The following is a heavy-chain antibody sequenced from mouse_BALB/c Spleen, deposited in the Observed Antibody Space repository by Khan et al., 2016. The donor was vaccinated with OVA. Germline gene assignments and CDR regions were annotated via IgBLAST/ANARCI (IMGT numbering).Heavy chain of an antibody. CDR1: GYTFTSYW. D-gene: IGHD2-2*01. CDR3: TRWGYWFAY. Sequence: VQLQQSGTVLARPGASVKMSCKASGYTFTSYWMHWLKQRPGQGLEWIGAIYPGNSDTNYNQKFKGKAKLTAVTSTSSAYMELSSLTNEDSAIYYCTRWGYWFAYWGQGTLVTVSA. CDR2: IYPGNSDT. J-gene: IGHJ3*01. V-gene: IGHV1-5*01.